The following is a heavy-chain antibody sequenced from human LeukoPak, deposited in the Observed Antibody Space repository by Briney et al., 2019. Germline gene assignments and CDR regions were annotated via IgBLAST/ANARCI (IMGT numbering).Heavy chain of an antibody. V-gene: IGHV3-11*01. D-gene: IGHD6-13*01. CDR3: ARDTDSSSWSRGYFQH. J-gene: IGHJ1*01. Sequence: PGGSLRLSCAASGFTFSDYYMSWIRQAPGKGLEWVSYISSSGSTIYYADSVKGRFTISRDNAKNSLYLQMNSLRAEDTAVYYCARDTDSSSWSRGYFQHWGQGTLVTVSS. CDR1: GFTFSDYY. CDR2: ISSSGSTI.